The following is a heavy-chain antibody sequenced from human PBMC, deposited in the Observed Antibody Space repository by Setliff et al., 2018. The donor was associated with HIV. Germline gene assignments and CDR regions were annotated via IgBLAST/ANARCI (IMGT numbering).Heavy chain of an antibody. Sequence: SETLSLTCTVSGGSISSSSHYWGWIRQPPGKGLEWIGSIYYSGGTYYNPSLKSRITISVDTSKNQFSLKLNSVTAADTAVYYCARSGFGSGSYAYYGLDVWGQGTTVTVSS. CDR3: ARSGFGSGSYAYYGLDV. CDR2: IYYSGGT. D-gene: IGHD1-26*01. CDR1: GGSISSSSHY. V-gene: IGHV4-39*07. J-gene: IGHJ6*02.